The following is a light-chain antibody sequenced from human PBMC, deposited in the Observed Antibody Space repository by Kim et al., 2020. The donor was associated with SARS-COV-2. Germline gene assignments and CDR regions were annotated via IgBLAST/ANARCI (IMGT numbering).Light chain of an antibody. CDR2: AAS. CDR1: QSISSY. CDR3: QQSYTMYT. Sequence: DIQMTQSPSSLSASVGDRVTITCRASQSISSYLNWYQQKPGKAPKLLIYAASNLQSGVPSRFSGSGSGTDFTLTISSLQPEDFATYYCQQSYTMYTFGQGTKLEI. V-gene: IGKV1-39*01. J-gene: IGKJ2*01.